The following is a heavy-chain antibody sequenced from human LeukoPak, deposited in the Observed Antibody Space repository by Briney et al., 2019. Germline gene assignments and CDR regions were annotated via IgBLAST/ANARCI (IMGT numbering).Heavy chain of an antibody. D-gene: IGHD6-6*01. V-gene: IGHV1-69*13. CDR2: IIPIFGTA. J-gene: IGHJ6*02. Sequence: SVKVSCKASGGTFSSYAISWVRQAPGLGLEWMGGIIPIFGTANYAQKFQGRVTITADESTSTAYMELSSLRSEDTAVYYCARDAYSSSSPLYYYYYGMDVWGQGTTVTVSS. CDR1: GGTFSSYA. CDR3: ARDAYSSSSPLYYYYYGMDV.